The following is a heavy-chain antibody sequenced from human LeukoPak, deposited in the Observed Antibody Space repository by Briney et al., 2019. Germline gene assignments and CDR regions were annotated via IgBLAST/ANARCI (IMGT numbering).Heavy chain of an antibody. CDR2: ISSSSSYI. CDR3: AKDIGIPVADTTNLFDY. J-gene: IGHJ4*02. V-gene: IGHV3-21*01. D-gene: IGHD6-19*01. CDR1: GFTFNTYS. Sequence: PGGSLRLSCAASGFTFNTYSMNWVRQAPGKGLEWVSSISSSSSYIYYADSVKGRFTISRDNSKNTLYLQMNSLRAEDTAVYYCAKDIGIPVADTTNLFDYWGQGTLVTVSS.